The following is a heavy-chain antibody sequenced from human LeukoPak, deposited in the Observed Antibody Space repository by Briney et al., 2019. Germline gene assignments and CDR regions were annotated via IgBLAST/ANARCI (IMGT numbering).Heavy chain of an antibody. Sequence: GGSLRLSCAASGFTFSSYAMSWVRQAPGKGLEWVSAISGSGGSIYYADSVKGRFTISRDNSKNTLYLQMNSLRAEDTAVYYCARVPRGYSYGALFDYWGQGTLVTVSS. V-gene: IGHV3-23*01. CDR2: ISGSGGSI. CDR1: GFTFSSYA. D-gene: IGHD5-18*01. J-gene: IGHJ4*02. CDR3: ARVPRGYSYGALFDY.